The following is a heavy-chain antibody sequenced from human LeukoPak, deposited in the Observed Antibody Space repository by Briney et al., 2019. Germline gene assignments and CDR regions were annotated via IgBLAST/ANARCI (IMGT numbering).Heavy chain of an antibody. CDR2: ISGSGGST. CDR3: AKDSHYDILTRPFDY. J-gene: IGHJ4*02. CDR1: GFTFSSYA. D-gene: IGHD3-9*01. Sequence: GGSLRLSCAASGFTFSSYAMSWVRQAPGKGLKWVSAISGSGGSTYYADSVKGRFTISRDNSKNTLYLQMNSLRAEDTAVYYCAKDSHYDILTRPFDYWGQGTLVTVSS. V-gene: IGHV3-23*01.